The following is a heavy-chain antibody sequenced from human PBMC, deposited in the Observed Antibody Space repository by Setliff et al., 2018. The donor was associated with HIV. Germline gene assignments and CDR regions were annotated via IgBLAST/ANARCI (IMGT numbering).Heavy chain of an antibody. Sequence: SETLSLTCTVSGGSISSSSYYWGWIRQPPGKGLEWIGSIYYSGSTYYNPSLKSRVTISVDTSKNQFSLKLNSVTAADTAVYYCARAAYSGTYVWEPATDLWGRGTLVTVSS. CDR3: ARAAYSGTYVWEPATDL. D-gene: IGHD1-26*01. CDR1: GGSISSSSYY. CDR2: IYYSGST. J-gene: IGHJ2*01. V-gene: IGHV4-39*01.